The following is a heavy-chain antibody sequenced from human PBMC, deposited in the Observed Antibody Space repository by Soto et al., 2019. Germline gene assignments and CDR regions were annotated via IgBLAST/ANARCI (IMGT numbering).Heavy chain of an antibody. V-gene: IGHV1-69*02. Sequence: ASVKVSCKASGGTFSSYTISWVRQAPGQGLEWMGRIIPILGIANYAQKFQGRVTITADKSTSTAYMELSSLRSEDTAVYYCAGSITIFGGRGNAFDIWGQGTMVTVSS. CDR2: IIPILGIA. CDR3: AGSITIFGGRGNAFDI. CDR1: GGTFSSYT. J-gene: IGHJ3*02. D-gene: IGHD3-3*01.